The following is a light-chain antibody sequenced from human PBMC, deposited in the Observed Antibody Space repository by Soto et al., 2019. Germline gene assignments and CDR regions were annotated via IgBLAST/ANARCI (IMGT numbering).Light chain of an antibody. Sequence: QYALTQPASVSGSPGQSITISCIGTSSDVGSYNLVSWYQQHPGKAPKVLIYEVSERPSGVSNRFSGSKSGNTASLTISGLQAEDDAEYYCCSYAGSRTHVLFGGGTKLTVL. CDR3: CSYAGSRTHVL. CDR2: EVS. V-gene: IGLV2-23*02. CDR1: SSDVGSYNL. J-gene: IGLJ2*01.